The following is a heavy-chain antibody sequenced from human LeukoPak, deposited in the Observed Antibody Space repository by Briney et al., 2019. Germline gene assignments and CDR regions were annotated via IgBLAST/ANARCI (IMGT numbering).Heavy chain of an antibody. CDR1: GFTFDDYA. CDR2: ISWNSGSI. CDR3: AGKGITGTSGWFDP. Sequence: GRSLRPSCAASGFTFDDYAMHWVRQAPGKGLEWVSGISWNSGSIGYADSVKGRFTISRDNAKNSLYLQMNSLRAEDTALYYCAGKGITGTSGWFDPWGQGTLVTVSS. D-gene: IGHD1-7*01. J-gene: IGHJ5*02. V-gene: IGHV3-9*01.